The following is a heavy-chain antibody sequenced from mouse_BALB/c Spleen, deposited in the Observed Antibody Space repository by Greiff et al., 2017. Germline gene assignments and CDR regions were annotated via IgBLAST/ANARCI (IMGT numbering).Heavy chain of an antibody. CDR1: GYSITSDYA. D-gene: IGHD2-1*01. Sequence: EVHLVESGPGLVKPSQSLSLTCTVTGYSITSDYAWNWIRQFPGNKLEWMGYISYSGSTSYNPSLKSRISITRDTSKNQFFLQLNSVTTEDTATYYCARGVYGNWFAYWGQGTLVTVSA. CDR2: ISYSGST. V-gene: IGHV3-2*02. CDR3: ARGVYGNWFAY. J-gene: IGHJ3*01.